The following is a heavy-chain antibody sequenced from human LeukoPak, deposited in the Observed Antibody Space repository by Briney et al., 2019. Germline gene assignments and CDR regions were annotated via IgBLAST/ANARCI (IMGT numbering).Heavy chain of an antibody. D-gene: IGHD1/OR15-1a*01. Sequence: PGGSLRLSCAASGFTFRNYAMSWVRQAPGKGLEWVSGINGADTTTLYADSVKGRFTISRDNSKDALSLQMNSLRAEDTAVCYCVRNQWVEQYWYFDLWGRGTLVTVSS. V-gene: IGHV3-23*01. J-gene: IGHJ2*01. CDR3: VRNQWVEQYWYFDL. CDR2: INGADTTT. CDR1: GFTFRNYA.